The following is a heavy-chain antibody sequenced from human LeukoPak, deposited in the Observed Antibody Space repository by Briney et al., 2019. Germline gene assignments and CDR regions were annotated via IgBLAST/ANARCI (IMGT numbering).Heavy chain of an antibody. Sequence: GGSLRLSCAASGFTFSSYSMNWVRQAPGKGLEWVSYISSSSSTIYYADSVKGRFTISRDNAKNSLYLQMNSLRAEDTAVYYCAGGPKEYSSSWGYFDYWGQGTLVTVSS. D-gene: IGHD6-13*01. V-gene: IGHV3-48*01. CDR1: GFTFSSYS. J-gene: IGHJ4*02. CDR2: ISSSSSTI. CDR3: AGGPKEYSSSWGYFDY.